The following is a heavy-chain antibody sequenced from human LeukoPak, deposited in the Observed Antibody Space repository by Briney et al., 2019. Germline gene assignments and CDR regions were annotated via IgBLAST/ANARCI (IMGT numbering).Heavy chain of an antibody. D-gene: IGHD3-16*02. Sequence: ASVKVSCKASGYTFTSYGISWVRQASGQGLEWMGWISAYNGNTNYAQKLQGRVTMTTDTSTSTAYMELGSLRSDDTAVYYCARDRLIVSKTDYWGQGTLVTVSS. V-gene: IGHV1-18*01. CDR3: ARDRLIVSKTDY. J-gene: IGHJ4*02. CDR2: ISAYNGNT. CDR1: GYTFTSYG.